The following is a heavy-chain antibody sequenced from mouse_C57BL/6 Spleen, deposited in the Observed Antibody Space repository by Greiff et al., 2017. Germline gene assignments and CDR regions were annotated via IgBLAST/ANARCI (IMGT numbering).Heavy chain of an antibody. CDR3: ARGRGPGYAMDY. CDR2: INPSRGYT. J-gene: IGHJ4*01. Sequence: QVQLQQSGAELARPGASVKMSCKASGYNFTSYTMHWVKQRPGRGLEWIGYINPSRGYTKYNQKFKDKATLTADKTSSTAYMQLSSLTSADSAVYYCARGRGPGYAMDYWGQGTSVTVSS. V-gene: IGHV1-4*01. D-gene: IGHD3-1*01. CDR1: GYNFTSYT.